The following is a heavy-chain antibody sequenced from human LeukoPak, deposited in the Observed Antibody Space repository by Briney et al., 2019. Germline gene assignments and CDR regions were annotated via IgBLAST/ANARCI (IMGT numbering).Heavy chain of an antibody. J-gene: IGHJ4*02. D-gene: IGHD3-16*01. V-gene: IGHV3-23*01. CDR3: AKNRGDLMSSRVGCDY. CDR2: ISGSGGDT. Sequence: GGFLRLSCAASGFTFSNYGMTWVRQAPGKGLEWVSGISGSGGDTYYADSVKGRFTISRDNPKSTLYLQMNTLRAEDTAVYYCAKNRGDLMSSRVGCDYWGQGALVTVSS. CDR1: GFTFSNYG.